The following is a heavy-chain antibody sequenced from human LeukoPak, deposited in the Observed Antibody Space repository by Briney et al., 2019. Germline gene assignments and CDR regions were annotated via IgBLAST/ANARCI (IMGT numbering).Heavy chain of an antibody. Sequence: GASVKVSCKASGYTFTGYYMHWVRQAPGHGLEWMGRINPNSGGTNYAQKFQGRVTMTRDTSISTAYMELSRLRSDDTAVYYCARARRITIFGVVIIFQADAFDIWGQGTMVTVSS. CDR2: INPNSGGT. CDR1: GYTFTGYY. J-gene: IGHJ3*02. D-gene: IGHD3-3*01. V-gene: IGHV1-2*06. CDR3: ARARRITIFGVVIIFQADAFDI.